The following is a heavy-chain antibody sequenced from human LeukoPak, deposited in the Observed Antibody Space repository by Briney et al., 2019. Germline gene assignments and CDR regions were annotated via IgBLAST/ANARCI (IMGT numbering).Heavy chain of an antibody. J-gene: IGHJ5*02. V-gene: IGHV1-2*02. CDR1: GYTFTGYY. CDR3: ARGRYYDSSGYYYWFDP. Sequence: ASVKASCKASGYTFTGYYMHWVRQAPGQGLEWMGWINPNSGGTNYAQKFQGRVTMTRDTSISTAYMELSRLRSDDTAVYYCARGRYYDSSGYYYWFDPWGQGTLVTVSS. CDR2: INPNSGGT. D-gene: IGHD3-22*01.